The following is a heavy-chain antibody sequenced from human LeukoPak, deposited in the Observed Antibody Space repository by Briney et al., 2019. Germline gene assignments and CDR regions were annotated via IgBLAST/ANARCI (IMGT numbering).Heavy chain of an antibody. J-gene: IGHJ6*03. D-gene: IGHD5-18*01. CDR3: ARGVGYSYGYRTYYYYYMDV. V-gene: IGHV4-34*01. Sequence: PSETLSLTCAVHGGSFSGYYWSWIRQPPGKGLEWIGEINHSGSTNYNPSLKSRVTISVDTSKNQFSLKLSSVTAADTAVYYCARGVGYSYGYRTYYYYYMDVWGKGTTVTVSS. CDR1: GGSFSGYY. CDR2: INHSGST.